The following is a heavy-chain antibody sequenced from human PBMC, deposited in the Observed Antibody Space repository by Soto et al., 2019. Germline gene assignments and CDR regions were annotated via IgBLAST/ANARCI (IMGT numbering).Heavy chain of an antibody. D-gene: IGHD1-20*01. CDR2: VFYTGFT. CDR1: GGSISGSYYY. J-gene: IGHJ4*02. Sequence: QLQLQESGPGLVKPSETLSLTCAVSGGSISGSYYYWGWLRQSPGRGPEWIGSVFYTGFTSYNPSLESRVSMSVDTSKNQFSLKVSAVTAADTAVYYCASSQKGYNWNYFDHWGQGALVTVAS. CDR3: ASSQKGYNWNYFDH. V-gene: IGHV4-39*01.